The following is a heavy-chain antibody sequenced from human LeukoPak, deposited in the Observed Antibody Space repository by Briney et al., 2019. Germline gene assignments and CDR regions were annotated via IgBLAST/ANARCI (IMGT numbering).Heavy chain of an antibody. CDR3: ARAEGMITFGGVIVRYYFDY. CDR1: GYTFTGYY. V-gene: IGHV1-46*01. D-gene: IGHD3-16*02. J-gene: IGHJ4*02. CDR2: INPSGGST. Sequence: GASVKVSCKASGYTFTGYYMHWVRQAPGQGLEWMGIINPSGGSTSYAQKFQGRVTMTRDMSTSTVYMELSSLRSEDTAVYYCARAEGMITFGGVIVRYYFDYWGQGTLVTVSS.